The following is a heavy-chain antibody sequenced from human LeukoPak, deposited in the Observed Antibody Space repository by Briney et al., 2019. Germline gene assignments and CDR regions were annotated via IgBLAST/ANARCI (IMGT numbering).Heavy chain of an antibody. J-gene: IGHJ3*02. CDR3: ARDAYRYCSGGSCYFIMGAFNI. CDR2: ISSSGSTL. D-gene: IGHD2-15*01. CDR1: GFTFSDYY. Sequence: KPGGSLRLSCAGSGFTFSDYYMSWIRQAPGKGPEGVLYISSSGSTLYYADSVKGRFTISRDNAKNSLYLQMNSLRAEDTAVYYCARDAYRYCSGGSCYFIMGAFNIWGQGTMVTVSS. V-gene: IGHV3-11*01.